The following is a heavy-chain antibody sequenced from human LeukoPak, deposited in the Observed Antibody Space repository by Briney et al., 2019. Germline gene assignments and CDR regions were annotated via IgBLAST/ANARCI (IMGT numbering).Heavy chain of an antibody. CDR1: GYTLTELS. CDR2: FDPEDGET. V-gene: IGHV1-24*01. Sequence: GASVKVSCKVSGYTLTELSMHWVRQAPGKGLEWMGGFDPEDGETIYAQKFQGRVTMTEDTSTDTAYMELSSPRSEDTAVYYCAKSGGGGRWELRWAFDIWGQGTMVTVSS. CDR3: AKSGGGGRWELRWAFDI. J-gene: IGHJ3*02. D-gene: IGHD1-26*01.